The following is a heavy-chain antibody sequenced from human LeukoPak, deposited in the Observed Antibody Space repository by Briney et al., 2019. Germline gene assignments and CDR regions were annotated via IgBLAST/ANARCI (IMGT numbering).Heavy chain of an antibody. CDR3: ARDYGGSLTIFGVEHYYYYMDV. D-gene: IGHD3-3*01. CDR2: ISSSSSTI. CDR1: GFTFSSYS. V-gene: IGHV3-48*04. Sequence: TGGSLRLSCAASGFTFSSYSMNWVRQAPGKGLEWVSYISSSSSTIYYADSVKGRFTISRDNAKNSLYLQMNSLRAEDTAVYYCARDYGGSLTIFGVEHYYYYMDVWGKGTTVTVSS. J-gene: IGHJ6*03.